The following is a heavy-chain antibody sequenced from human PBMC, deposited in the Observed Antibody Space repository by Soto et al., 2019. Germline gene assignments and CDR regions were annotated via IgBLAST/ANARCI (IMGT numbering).Heavy chain of an antibody. Sequence: LSLTCTVSGGSISSYYWSWIRQPPGKGLEWIGYIYYSGSTNYNPSLKSRVTISVDTSKNQFSLKLSSVTAADTAVYYCARGFDYYDSSGYPRIWGQGTRVTVSS. V-gene: IGHV4-59*01. D-gene: IGHD3-22*01. CDR1: GGSISSYY. J-gene: IGHJ4*02. CDR3: ARGFDYYDSSGYPRI. CDR2: IYYSGST.